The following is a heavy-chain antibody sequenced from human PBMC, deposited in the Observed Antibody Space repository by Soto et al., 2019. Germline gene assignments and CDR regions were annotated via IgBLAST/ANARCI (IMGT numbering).Heavy chain of an antibody. V-gene: IGHV1-3*01. CDR1: GYTFISYS. Sequence: GASVKVSCKASGYTFISYSMHWVRQAPGQSLEWLGWIKAGTGNTKYSQKFQGRVTLTWDTSLNTAYMELSSLRSDDTALYYCARPPGYISDWYYLDFWGQGTLVA. CDR3: ARPPGYISDWYYLDF. J-gene: IGHJ4*02. D-gene: IGHD6-19*01. CDR2: IKAGTGNT.